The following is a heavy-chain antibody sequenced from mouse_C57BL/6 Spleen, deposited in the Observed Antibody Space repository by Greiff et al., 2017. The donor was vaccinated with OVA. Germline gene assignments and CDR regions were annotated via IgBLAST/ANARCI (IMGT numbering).Heavy chain of an antibody. CDR3: ASLHYGSSSYAMDY. CDR2: IWGVGST. CDR1: GFSLTSYG. V-gene: IGHV2-6*01. D-gene: IGHD1-1*01. Sequence: VQVVESGPGLVAPSQSLSITCTVSGFSLTSYGVDWVRQSPGKGLEWLGVIWGVGSTNYNSALKSRLSISKDNSKSQVFLKMNSLQTDDTAMYYCASLHYGSSSYAMDYWGQGTSVTVSS. J-gene: IGHJ4*01.